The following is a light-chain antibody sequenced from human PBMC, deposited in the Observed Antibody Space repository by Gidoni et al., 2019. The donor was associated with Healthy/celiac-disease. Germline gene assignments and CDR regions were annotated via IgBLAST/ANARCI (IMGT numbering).Light chain of an antibody. Sequence: DIQRTQSPSSLSASVGDRVTITCQASQDTSNYLTWSHQKPGKAPKLLIYEASNLATGVPSRFGGSGSGTDFPFPISSLQPEDIATYSCQQIDNLPFTFGPGTRVDIK. J-gene: IGKJ3*01. CDR2: EAS. V-gene: IGKV1-33*01. CDR1: QDTSNY. CDR3: QQIDNLPFT.